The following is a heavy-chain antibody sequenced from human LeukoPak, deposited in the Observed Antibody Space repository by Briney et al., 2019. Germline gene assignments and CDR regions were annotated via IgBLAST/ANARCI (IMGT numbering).Heavy chain of an antibody. J-gene: IGHJ3*02. CDR2: ISYSGST. CDR3: ARETRLHSGSYSNDAFDI. V-gene: IGHV4-59*01. CDR1: GGSISSYY. Sequence: SETLSLTCTVSGGSISSYYWSWIPQPPGKGLEWIGYISYSGSTDYNPSLKSRVTISLDTSKNQFSLRLSSVTAADTAVYYCARETRLHSGSYSNDAFDIWGQGTMVTVSS. D-gene: IGHD1-26*01.